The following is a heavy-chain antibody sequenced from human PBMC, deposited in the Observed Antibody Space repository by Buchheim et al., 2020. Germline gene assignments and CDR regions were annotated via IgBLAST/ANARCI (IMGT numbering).Heavy chain of an antibody. Sequence: VQLVESGGGLVQPGGSLRLSCAASGFTFSSYDMQWVRQVSGKGLEWVSAVGMAGDTHDSGSVRGRFTISRENDKNSVYVHVNNLRAGDTAVYYCARDPSGRGMDFWGQGTT. J-gene: IGHJ6*02. CDR2: VGMAGDT. V-gene: IGHV3-13*04. CDR3: ARDPSGRGMDF. CDR1: GFTFSSYD.